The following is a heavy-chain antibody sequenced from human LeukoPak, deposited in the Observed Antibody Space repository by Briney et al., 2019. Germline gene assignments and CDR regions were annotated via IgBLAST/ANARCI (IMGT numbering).Heavy chain of an antibody. CDR2: ISYDGSNK. CDR1: GFTFSSYA. Sequence: PGGSLRLSCAASGFTFSSYAMHWVRQAPGKGLEWVAVISYDGSNKYYADSVKGRFTISRDNSKNTLYLQMNSLRAEDTAVYYCAREESSSWYFKSAFDIWGQGTMVTVSS. CDR3: AREESSSWYFKSAFDI. V-gene: IGHV3-30*04. J-gene: IGHJ3*02. D-gene: IGHD6-13*01.